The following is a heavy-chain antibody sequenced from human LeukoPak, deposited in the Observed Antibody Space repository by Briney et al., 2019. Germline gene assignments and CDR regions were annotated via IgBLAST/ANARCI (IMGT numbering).Heavy chain of an antibody. CDR1: GGSISSYY. D-gene: IGHD6-19*01. CDR3: ARARTAAYSSGWYYFDY. CDR2: IYYSGST. Sequence: SETLSLTCTVSGGSISSYYWSWIRQPPGKGLEWIGYIYYSGSTNYNPSLKSRVTISVDTSKNQFSLKLGSVTAADTAVYYCARARTAAYSSGWYYFDYWGQGTLVTVSS. V-gene: IGHV4-59*01. J-gene: IGHJ4*02.